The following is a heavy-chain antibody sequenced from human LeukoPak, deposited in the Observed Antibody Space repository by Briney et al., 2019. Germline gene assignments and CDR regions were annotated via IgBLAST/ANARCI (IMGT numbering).Heavy chain of an antibody. J-gene: IGHJ6*03. CDR1: GFTFSYYN. V-gene: IGHV3-21*01. CDR2: ISSSSSLI. Sequence: GGSLRLSCAASGFTFSYYNMNWGRQAPGRGLEWVSFISSSSSLIFYSDSVRGRFTISRDNAKNLLYLHMNSLRVEDTAVYYCAKVDRGDYSSSPVPYYNYYMNVWGKGTTVTVSS. CDR3: AKVDRGDYSSSPVPYYNYYMNV. D-gene: IGHD6-13*01.